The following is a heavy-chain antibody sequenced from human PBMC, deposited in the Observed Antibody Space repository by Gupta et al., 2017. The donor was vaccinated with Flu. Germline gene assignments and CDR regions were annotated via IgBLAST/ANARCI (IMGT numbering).Heavy chain of an antibody. CDR3: ARGLFLEWLLSDYYGMDV. CDR1: GYTFTSYD. Sequence: QVQLVQSGAEVKKPGASVKVSCKASGYTFTSYDIHWVRQATGQGLEWMGWMNPNSGNTGYAQKFQGRVTMTRNTSISTAYMELSSLRSEDTAVYYCARGLFLEWLLSDYYGMDVWGQGTTVTVSS. J-gene: IGHJ6*02. CDR2: MNPNSGNT. D-gene: IGHD3-3*01. V-gene: IGHV1-8*01.